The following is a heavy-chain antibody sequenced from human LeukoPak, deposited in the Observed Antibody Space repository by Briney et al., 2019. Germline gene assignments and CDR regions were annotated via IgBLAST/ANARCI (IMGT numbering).Heavy chain of an antibody. D-gene: IGHD2-15*01. CDR1: GFTFSDYY. J-gene: IGHJ4*02. V-gene: IGHV3-23*01. Sequence: PGGSLRLSCAASGFTFSDYYMSWIRQAPGKGLEWVASITESGIGPYSTYYIDSVKGRFTISRDNSMNTLYLQMNVLRAEDTAVYYCARAPVTSCDGPSCYPLDYWGQGTLVTASP. CDR2: ITESGIGPYST. CDR3: ARAPVTSCDGPSCYPLDY.